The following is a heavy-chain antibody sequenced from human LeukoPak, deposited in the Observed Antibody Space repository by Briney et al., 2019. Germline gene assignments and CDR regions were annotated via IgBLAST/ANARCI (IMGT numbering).Heavy chain of an antibody. CDR3: VRVGFTTSWSNFDY. CDR2: IYPNGGDT. J-gene: IGHJ4*02. D-gene: IGHD2-2*01. CDR1: GYNFPAYF. Sequence: ASVKVSCKAAGYNFPAYFMHWVRQAPGQGLEWRGRIYPNGGDTNYAQKFQGRVTMASDTSISTAYMELNSLMSDDTAVYYCVRVGFTTSWSNFDYWGQGTLVTVSS. V-gene: IGHV1-2*06.